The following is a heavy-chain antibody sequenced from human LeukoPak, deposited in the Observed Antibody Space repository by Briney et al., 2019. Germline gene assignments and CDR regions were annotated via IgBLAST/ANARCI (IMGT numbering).Heavy chain of an antibody. CDR1: GVSIIRYY. V-gene: IGHV4-4*09. CDR2: TSTSGSP. J-gene: IGHJ2*01. D-gene: IGHD6-19*01. Sequence: SETLSLTCTVSGVSIIRYYCSWMRQPSGKGLEWIGYTSTSGSPDYSPSLKMRVTISVDKAKHQCSLNLSSVTAADTAVYYCAGHDEGSGWYRRYIDLWGRGTLVIVFS. CDR3: AGHDEGSGWYRRYIDL.